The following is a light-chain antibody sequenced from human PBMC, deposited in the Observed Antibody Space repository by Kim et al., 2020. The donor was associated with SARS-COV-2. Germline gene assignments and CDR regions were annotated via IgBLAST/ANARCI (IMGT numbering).Light chain of an antibody. J-gene: IGLJ2*01. Sequence: VALGQTVRITCQGDSLRSYYATWYQQKPGQAPILVIYGKNNRPSGIPDRFSVSSSGNTASLTITGTQAGDEADYYCNSRDSNDNVVFGGGTKLTVL. CDR1: SLRSYY. CDR2: GKN. CDR3: NSRDSNDNVV. V-gene: IGLV3-19*01.